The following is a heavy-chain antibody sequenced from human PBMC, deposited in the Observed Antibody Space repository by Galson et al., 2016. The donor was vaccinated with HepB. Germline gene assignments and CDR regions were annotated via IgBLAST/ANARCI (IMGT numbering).Heavy chain of an antibody. J-gene: IGHJ4*01. CDR2: IYHSGST. D-gene: IGHD6-19*01. Sequence: SLTCTVTGGSINSDYWSWIRQHPGKGLEWIGYIYHSGSTYYNPSLKSRVTISVDTSKNQFSLKLSSVTAADTAVYYCARRVAVAGIYYFDYWGRGTLVTVSS. CDR1: GGSINSDY. V-gene: IGHV4-59*08. CDR3: ARRVAVAGIYYFDY.